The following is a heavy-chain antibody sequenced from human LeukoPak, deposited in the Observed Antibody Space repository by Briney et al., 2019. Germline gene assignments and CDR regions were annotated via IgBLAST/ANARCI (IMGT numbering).Heavy chain of an antibody. Sequence: GGSLRLSCAASGXAFSTFTMNWVRQAPGKGLEWVSSISSSSSHIYYADSLKGRFTISRDNAKNSLFLQMNSLRAEDAAVYYCARGVDASDIWGQGTMVTVSS. V-gene: IGHV3-21*01. CDR1: GXAFSTFT. CDR2: ISSSSSHI. CDR3: ARGVDASDI. J-gene: IGHJ3*02.